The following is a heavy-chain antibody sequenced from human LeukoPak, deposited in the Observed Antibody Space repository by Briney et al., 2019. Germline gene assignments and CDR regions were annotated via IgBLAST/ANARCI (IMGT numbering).Heavy chain of an antibody. CDR1: GFIFSSYD. J-gene: IGHJ4*02. V-gene: IGHV3-30*03. CDR2: ISYDGSKK. CDR3: ASISDLLYYFDS. Sequence: PGGSLRLSCAASGFIFSSYDVHWVRQAPGKGLEWVALISYDGSKKYYADSVKGRFTISRDNSENTVSLQMNSLRVEDTAMYYCASISDLLYYFDSWGQGTLVTVSS.